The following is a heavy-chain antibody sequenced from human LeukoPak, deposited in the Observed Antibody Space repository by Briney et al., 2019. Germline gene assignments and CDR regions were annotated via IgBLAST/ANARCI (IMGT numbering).Heavy chain of an antibody. CDR3: AKDISAGVAAAGDY. CDR1: GFTFDDYA. J-gene: IGHJ4*02. V-gene: IGHV3-9*01. CDR2: ISWNSGSI. D-gene: IGHD6-13*01. Sequence: GRSLRLSCAASGFTFDDYAMHWVRQAPGKGLEWVSGISWNSGSISYADSVKGRFTISRDNAKNSLYLQMNSLRAEDTALYYCAKDISAGVAAAGDYWGQGTLVTVSS.